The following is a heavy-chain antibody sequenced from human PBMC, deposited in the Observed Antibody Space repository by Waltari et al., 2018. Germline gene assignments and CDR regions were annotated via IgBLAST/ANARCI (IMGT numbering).Heavy chain of an antibody. J-gene: IGHJ6*02. CDR1: GFTFDDYA. V-gene: IGHV3-9*01. CDR2: ITWSSGRI. Sequence: EVQLVESGGGLVQPGRSLRLSCAASGFTFDDYAMYWVRQAPGKGLEWVSGITWSSGRIGYADAVKGRFTISRDNAKKSLYLQMNSLRAEDTALYYCARVITEGYYYGMDVWGQGTTVTVSS. D-gene: IGHD2-8*02. CDR3: ARVITEGYYYGMDV.